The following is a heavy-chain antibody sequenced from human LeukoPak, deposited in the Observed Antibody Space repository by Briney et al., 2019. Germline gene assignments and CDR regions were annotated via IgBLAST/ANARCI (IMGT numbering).Heavy chain of an antibody. CDR3: SRAFQSLGGLSLPDY. D-gene: IGHD3-16*02. J-gene: IGHJ4*02. CDR1: GYTFTNYA. CDR2: IHPSTGNP. V-gene: IGHV7-4-1*02. Sequence: ASVKVSCKTSGYTFTNYAMNWVRQAPGQGLECMGWIHPSTGNPTHAQGFTRRFVFSLDTSVSTTYLQISSLKAEDTAVYYCSRAFQSLGGLSLPDYWGQGTLVTVSS.